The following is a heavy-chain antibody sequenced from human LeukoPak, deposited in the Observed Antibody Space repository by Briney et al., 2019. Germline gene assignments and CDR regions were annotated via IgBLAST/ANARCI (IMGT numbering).Heavy chain of an antibody. CDR2: INPNSGGT. CDR1: GYTFTVYY. V-gene: IGHV1-2*02. J-gene: IGHJ3*02. Sequence: GASVKLSCKASGYTFTVYYMHWVRQAPGQGLEGMGWINPNSGGTNYAQKFQGRVTMTRDTSISTAYRELSRLRSDDTAVYYCACSTTVVEAFDIWGQGTMVTVSS. D-gene: IGHD4-23*01. CDR3: ACSTTVVEAFDI.